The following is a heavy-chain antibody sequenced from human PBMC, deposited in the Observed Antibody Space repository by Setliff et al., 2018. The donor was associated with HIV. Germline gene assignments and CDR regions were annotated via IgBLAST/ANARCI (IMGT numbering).Heavy chain of an antibody. CDR3: ARVSYYGSFYYNYYMDV. V-gene: IGHV4-59*11. CDR1: GASISGHY. Sequence: PSETLSLTCTVSGASISGHYWTWIRQPPGKGLEWIGYVYYNGITNYNPSLKSRVTISLDTSNSQFSLKLSSLTAADTAVYYCARVSYYGSFYYNYYMDVWGEGTTVTAP. J-gene: IGHJ6*03. D-gene: IGHD3-10*01. CDR2: VYYNGIT.